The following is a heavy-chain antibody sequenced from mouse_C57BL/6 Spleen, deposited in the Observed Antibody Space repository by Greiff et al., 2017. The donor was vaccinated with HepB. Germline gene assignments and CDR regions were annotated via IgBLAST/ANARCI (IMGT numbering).Heavy chain of an antibody. CDR2: IYPGDGDT. D-gene: IGHD2-5*01. Sequence: QVQLKQSGAELVKPGASVKISCKASGYAFSSYWMNWVKQRPGKGLEWIGQIYPGDGDTNYNGKFKGKATLTADKSSSTAYMQLSSLTSEDSAVYFCARRSYSNFYYFDYWGQGTTLTVSS. V-gene: IGHV1-80*01. CDR3: ARRSYSNFYYFDY. J-gene: IGHJ2*01. CDR1: GYAFSSYW.